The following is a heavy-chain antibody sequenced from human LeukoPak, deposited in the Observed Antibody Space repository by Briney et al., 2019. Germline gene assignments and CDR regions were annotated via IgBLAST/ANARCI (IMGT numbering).Heavy chain of an antibody. D-gene: IGHD5-18*01. Sequence: GASVKVSCKASGYTFTTYDINWVRQATGQGLEWMGWMNPNSGNTGYAQKFQGRVTMTRNTSISTAFMELSGLRSEDTAVYFCARRNTAMVAGLDYWAREAWSPSPQ. CDR3: ARRNTAMVAGLDY. CDR2: MNPNSGNT. V-gene: IGHV1-8*01. CDR1: GYTFTTYD. J-gene: IGHJ4*02.